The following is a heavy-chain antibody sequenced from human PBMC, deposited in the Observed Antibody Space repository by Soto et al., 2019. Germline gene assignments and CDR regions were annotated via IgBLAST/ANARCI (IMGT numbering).Heavy chain of an antibody. CDR3: ARGVGTIFGVVIRAFDI. V-gene: IGHV4-4*02. CDR2: IYHSGST. J-gene: IGHJ3*02. Sequence: SETLSLTCAVSGSSISSSNWWSWVRQPPGKGLEWIGEIYHSGSTNYNPSLKSRVTISVDKSKNQFPLKLSSVTAADTAVYYCARGVGTIFGVVIRAFDIWGQGTMVTV. D-gene: IGHD3-3*01. CDR1: GSSISSSNW.